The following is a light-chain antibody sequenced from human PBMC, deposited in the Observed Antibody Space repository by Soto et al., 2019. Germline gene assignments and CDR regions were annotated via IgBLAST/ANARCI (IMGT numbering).Light chain of an antibody. CDR3: CSYAGNYTYV. CDR1: SSDVGGYNY. Sequence: QSALTQPRSVSGSPGQSVTISCTGTSSDVGGYNYVSWYQQNPGKAPKPMIHDVTKRPSGVPDRFSGSKSGNTASLTISGLQAEDEADYYCCSYAGNYTYVFGTGTKVTVL. CDR2: DVT. J-gene: IGLJ1*01. V-gene: IGLV2-11*01.